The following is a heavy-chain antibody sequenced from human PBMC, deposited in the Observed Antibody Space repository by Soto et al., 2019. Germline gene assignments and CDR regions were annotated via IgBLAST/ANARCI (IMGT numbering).Heavy chain of an antibody. V-gene: IGHV1-69*06. J-gene: IGHJ6*02. CDR3: ARDHSSTWRSVMDV. CDR2: IIPIFSTP. CDR1: GGTFNSHA. Sequence: QVQLVQSGAEVKKPGSSVKVSCKASGGTFNSHAISWVRQAPGQGLEWMGGIIPIFSTPNYAQKFQGRVTITADKSTSTAYMELRSLRSEDTAVYYCARDHSSTWRSVMDVWGQGTTVTVSS. D-gene: IGHD2-2*01.